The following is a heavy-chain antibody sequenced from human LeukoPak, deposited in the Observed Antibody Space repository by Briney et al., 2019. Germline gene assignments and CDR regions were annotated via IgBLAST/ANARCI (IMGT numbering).Heavy chain of an antibody. D-gene: IGHD2-2*01. J-gene: IGHJ4*02. CDR1: GFTFSDYY. V-gene: IGHV3-11*01. CDR2: ISSSGSTI. CDR3: ARECSSTSCPVLD. Sequence: GGSLRLSCAASGFTFSDYYMSWIRQAPGKGLEWVSYISSSGSTIYYADSVKGRFTISRDNAKNSLYLQMNSLSAEDTAVYYCARECSSTSCPVLDWGQGTLVTVSS.